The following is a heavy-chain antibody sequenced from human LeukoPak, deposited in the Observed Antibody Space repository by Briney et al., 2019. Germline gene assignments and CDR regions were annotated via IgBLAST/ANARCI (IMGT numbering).Heavy chain of an antibody. Sequence: ASVKVSCKASGYTFTSYDINWVRQATGQGLEWMGWMNPNSGNTGYAQKFQGRVTITGNTSISTAYMELSSLRSEDTAVYYCARGHSSSSDWFDPWGQGTLVTVSS. CDR3: ARGHSSSSDWFDP. CDR2: MNPNSGNT. J-gene: IGHJ5*02. D-gene: IGHD6-13*01. CDR1: GYTFTSYD. V-gene: IGHV1-8*03.